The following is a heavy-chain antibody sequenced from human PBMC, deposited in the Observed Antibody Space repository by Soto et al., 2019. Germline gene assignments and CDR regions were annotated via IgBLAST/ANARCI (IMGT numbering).Heavy chain of an antibody. D-gene: IGHD3-22*01. J-gene: IGHJ6*02. CDR3: AGPSYYDSSGYYFPYGMDV. CDR2: IVVGSGNT. CDR1: GFTFTSSA. V-gene: IGHV1-58*01. Sequence: SVKVSCKASGFTFTSSAVQWVRQARGQRLEWIGWIVVGSGNTNYAQKFQERVTITRDMSTSTAYMELSSLRSEDTAVYYCAGPSYYDSSGYYFPYGMDVWGQGTTVTVSS.